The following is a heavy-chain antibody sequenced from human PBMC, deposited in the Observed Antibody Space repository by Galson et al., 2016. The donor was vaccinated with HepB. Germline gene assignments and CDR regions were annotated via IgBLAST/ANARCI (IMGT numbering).Heavy chain of an antibody. V-gene: IGHV3-23*01. CDR1: GLTFSSYA. CDR2: ISSRGGRT. J-gene: IGHJ6*02. D-gene: IGHD6-19*01. Sequence: SLRLSCAASGLTFSSYAMSWVRQAPGKGLGWVSSISSRGGRTYYTDSVKGRFTVSRDNSKNTLYVQMNTLRAEDTAVYYCAKGFRPYRSGWERLFEHSYRYYGMDVWGQGTTVTVSS. CDR3: AKGFRPYRSGWERLFEHSYRYYGMDV.